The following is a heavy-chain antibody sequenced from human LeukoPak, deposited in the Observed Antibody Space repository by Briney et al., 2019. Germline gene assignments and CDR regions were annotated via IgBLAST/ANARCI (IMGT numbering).Heavy chain of an antibody. CDR2: IRQDGSDK. CDR1: GFTFNSYW. D-gene: IGHD2-15*01. CDR3: ARHSRGSPIDD. V-gene: IGHV3-7*01. J-gene: IGHJ4*02. Sequence: GGPLRLSRAASGFTFNSYWMSWVRQAPEKGPEWLANIRQDGSDKQYVGSVKGRFTISRDNAKNSLYLQMNSLSAEDTAVYYCARHSRGSPIDDWGQGTLVTVSS.